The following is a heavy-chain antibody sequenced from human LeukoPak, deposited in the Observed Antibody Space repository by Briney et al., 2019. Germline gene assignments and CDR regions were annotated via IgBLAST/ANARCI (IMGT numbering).Heavy chain of an antibody. CDR1: GFMFNTYD. V-gene: IGHV3-13*01. Sequence: GGSLRLSCVASGFMFNTYDMHWVRQVSGKGLEWVAAIGTTGDTFYSDSVKGRFTISRENAKNSFYLQMSSLRAGDTAVYFCARGRVAADLDYWSQGSLVIVSS. CDR2: IGTTGDT. J-gene: IGHJ4*02. D-gene: IGHD6-13*01. CDR3: ARGRVAADLDY.